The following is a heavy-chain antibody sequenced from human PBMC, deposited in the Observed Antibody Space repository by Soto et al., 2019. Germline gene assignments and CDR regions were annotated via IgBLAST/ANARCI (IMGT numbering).Heavy chain of an antibody. J-gene: IGHJ3*02. D-gene: IGHD6-19*01. V-gene: IGHV3-23*01. Sequence: EVQVLESGGGLVQPGGSLRLSCAASGFSFSSYAMTWVRQAPGKGLEWVSTISGGGGTTYYRDSVKGRFTVSRDKSKNGLDLQMNRLRAEDTAVYYCAKGASVPGSLVAFDMWGQGTMVTVSS. CDR1: GFSFSSYA. CDR2: ISGGGGTT. CDR3: AKGASVPGSLVAFDM.